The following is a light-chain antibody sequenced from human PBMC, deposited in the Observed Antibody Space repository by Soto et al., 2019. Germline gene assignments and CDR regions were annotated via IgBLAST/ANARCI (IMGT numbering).Light chain of an antibody. CDR2: DAS. V-gene: IGKV3-15*01. CDR1: QSVSSN. Sequence: EIVMTQSPGTLSVSPGERATLSCRASQSVSSNLAWYQQKPGQAPRLLISDASTRATGIPARFSGSGSGTEFTLTVSSLQSEDFAVYYCQQYIKWPITFGQGTLLEIK. CDR3: QQYIKWPIT. J-gene: IGKJ5*01.